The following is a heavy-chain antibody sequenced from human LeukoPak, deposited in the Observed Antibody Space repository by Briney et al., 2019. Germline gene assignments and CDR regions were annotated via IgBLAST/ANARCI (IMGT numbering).Heavy chain of an antibody. CDR1: GYTFTSYY. CDR2: INPSGGST. CDR3: ARAYYYGSSGPHHFDY. D-gene: IGHD3-22*01. Sequence: GASVKVSCKASGYTFTSYYMHWVRQAPGQGLEWMGIINPSGGSTSYAQKFQGRVTMTRDTSTSTVYMELSSLRSEDTAVYYCARAYYYGSSGPHHFDYWGQGTLVTVSS. J-gene: IGHJ4*02. V-gene: IGHV1-46*01.